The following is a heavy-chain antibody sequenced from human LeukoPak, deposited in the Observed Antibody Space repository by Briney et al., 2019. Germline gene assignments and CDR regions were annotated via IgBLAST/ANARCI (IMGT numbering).Heavy chain of an antibody. CDR1: GGSISSGGYF. Sequence: SQTLSLTCTVSGGSISSGGYFWTWIRQPAGKGLEWIGRLYTSGGASYNPSLKSRVTFSLDTSNQFSLKLTSVTAADTAIYYCARDDETPGDPFDYWGPGTLVTVPS. V-gene: IGHV4-61*02. D-gene: IGHD4-17*01. J-gene: IGHJ4*02. CDR2: LYTSGGA. CDR3: ARDDETPGDPFDY.